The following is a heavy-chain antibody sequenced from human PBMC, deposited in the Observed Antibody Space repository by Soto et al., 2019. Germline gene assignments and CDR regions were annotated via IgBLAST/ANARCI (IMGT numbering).Heavy chain of an antibody. CDR3: AHSLYDYVWGTNWFDP. V-gene: IGHV2-5*02. J-gene: IGHJ5*02. D-gene: IGHD3-16*01. Sequence: QITLKESGPTLVKPTQTLTLTCTFSGFSLSTSGVGVGWIRQPPGKALEWLALIYWDDDKSYSPALKSRLTITKDTSKNQLVLTMTNMDPVDTATYYCAHSLYDYVWGTNWFDPWGQGTLVTVSS. CDR1: GFSLSTSGVG. CDR2: IYWDDDK.